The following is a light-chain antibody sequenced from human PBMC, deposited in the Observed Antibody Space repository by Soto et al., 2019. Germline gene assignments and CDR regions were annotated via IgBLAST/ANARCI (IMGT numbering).Light chain of an antibody. J-gene: IGKJ1*01. CDR1: QSVSNNY. CDR2: GAS. Sequence: EIVLTPSPGTLSLSPVEIAKLFFISSQSVSNNYLAWYQQKPGQAPRLLIYGASNRATGIPDRFSGSGSGTDFTLTISRLEPEDFAVYYCQQYGSSGTFGQGTKGDIK. V-gene: IGKV3-20*01. CDR3: QQYGSSGT.